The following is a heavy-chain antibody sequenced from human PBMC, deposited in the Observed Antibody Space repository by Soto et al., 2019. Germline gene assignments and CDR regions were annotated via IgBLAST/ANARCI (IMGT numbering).Heavy chain of an antibody. CDR1: VGSFSGYY. D-gene: IGHD3-10*01. CDR2: INHSGST. J-gene: IGHJ6*02. V-gene: IGHV4-34*01. Sequence: QVQLQQWGAGLLKPSETLSLTCAVYVGSFSGYYWSWIRQPPGKGLEWIGEINHSGSTNYNPSLKSRVTISVDTSKNQFSLKLSSVTAADTAVYYCARVSYRSDGSQKGGYYYYGMDVWGQGTTVTVSS. CDR3: ARVSYRSDGSQKGGYYYYGMDV.